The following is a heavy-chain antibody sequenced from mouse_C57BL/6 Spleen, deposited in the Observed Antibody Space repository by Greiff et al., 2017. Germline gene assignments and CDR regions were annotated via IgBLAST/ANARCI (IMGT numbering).Heavy chain of an antibody. CDR3: ARRGITTVVPYYFDY. J-gene: IGHJ2*01. CDR2: ILPGSGST. Sequence: LVESGAELMKPGASVKLSCKATGYTFTGYWIEWVKQRPGHGLEWIGEILPGSGSTNYNEKFKGKATFTADTSSNTAYMQLSSLTTEDSAIYYCARRGITTVVPYYFDYWGQGTTLTVSS. V-gene: IGHV1-9*01. D-gene: IGHD1-1*01. CDR1: GYTFTGYW.